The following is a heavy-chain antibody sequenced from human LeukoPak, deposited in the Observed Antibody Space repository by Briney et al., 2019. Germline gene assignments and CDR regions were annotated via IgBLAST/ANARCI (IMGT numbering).Heavy chain of an antibody. D-gene: IGHD3-22*01. J-gene: IGHJ1*01. CDR3: ARAPSEIGGYYPEYFRH. Sequence: GGSLRLSCAASGFTFSTYWMHWVRQAPGKGLVWVSSIKSDGSTNYADSVKGRFTISRDNAKNTVSLQMNSLRPEDTGVYYCARAPSEIGGYYPEYFRHWGQGTLVTVSS. CDR1: GFTFSTYW. V-gene: IGHV3-74*01. CDR2: IKSDGST.